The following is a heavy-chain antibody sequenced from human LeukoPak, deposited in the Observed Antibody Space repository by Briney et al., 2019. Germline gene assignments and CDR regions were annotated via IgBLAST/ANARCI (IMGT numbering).Heavy chain of an antibody. J-gene: IGHJ3*02. Sequence: FQGRVTMTRDTSTSTVYMELSSLRSEDTAVYYCARDLGDIVSSITHAFDIWGQGTMVTVSS. V-gene: IGHV1-46*01. CDR3: ARDLGDIVSSITHAFDI. D-gene: IGHD5/OR15-5a*01.